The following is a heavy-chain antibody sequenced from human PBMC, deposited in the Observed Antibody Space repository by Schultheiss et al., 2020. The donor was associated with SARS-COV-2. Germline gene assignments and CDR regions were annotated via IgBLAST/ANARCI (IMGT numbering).Heavy chain of an antibody. V-gene: IGHV4-59*01. Sequence: SETLSLTCAVYGGSFSGYYWSWIRQPPGKGLEWIGYIYYSGSTNYNPSLKSRVTILVDSSTNQVSLKLSSVTAADTAVYYCARDGYGDYDYYYYGMDVWGKGTTVTVSS. D-gene: IGHD4-17*01. CDR3: ARDGYGDYDYYYYGMDV. CDR2: IYYSGST. J-gene: IGHJ6*04. CDR1: GGSFSGYY.